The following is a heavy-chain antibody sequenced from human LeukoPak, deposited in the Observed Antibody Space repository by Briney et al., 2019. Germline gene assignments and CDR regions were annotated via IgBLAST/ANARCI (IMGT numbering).Heavy chain of an antibody. J-gene: IGHJ4*02. CDR3: VKLSIIGVDY. V-gene: IGHV3-74*01. CDR2: INSDGRNT. D-gene: IGHD2/OR15-2a*01. Sequence: PGGSLRLSCEASGFXFSTYWMHWVRQAPGKGLVWVSGINSDGRNTNYADSVKGRFTISRDNAKNTLYLQMNSLRAEDTAVYYCVKLSIIGVDYWGQGALVTVSS. CDR1: GFXFSTYW.